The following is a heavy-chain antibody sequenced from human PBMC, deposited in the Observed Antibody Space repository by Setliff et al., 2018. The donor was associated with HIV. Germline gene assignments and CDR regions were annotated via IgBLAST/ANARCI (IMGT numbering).Heavy chain of an antibody. D-gene: IGHD5-12*01. CDR3: ARDSAIVTTIIDHYYGMDV. J-gene: IGHJ6*02. V-gene: IGHV1-3*01. Sequence: ASVKVSCKASGYTFTDYAIYWMRQAPGQRLEWLGWINAGNGNTEYSQNFQGRVTISRDTSASTAYMGLSSLRSEDTAVYYCARDSAIVTTIIDHYYGMDVWGQGTTVTV. CDR2: INAGNGNT. CDR1: GYTFTDYA.